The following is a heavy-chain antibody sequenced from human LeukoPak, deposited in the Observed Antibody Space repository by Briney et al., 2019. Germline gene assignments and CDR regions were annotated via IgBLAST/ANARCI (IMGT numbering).Heavy chain of an antibody. D-gene: IGHD6-19*01. CDR2: IYPGDSDT. CDR1: GYIFTSYW. J-gene: IGHJ5*02. V-gene: IGHV5-51*01. Sequence: GGSLEISCQGSGYIFTSYWIGWVRQMPGKGLEWMGIIYPGDSDTRYSPSFQGQVTISANKSISTAYLQWSSLKASDTAMYYCARLRGSGWYGGWFDPWGQGTLVTASS. CDR3: ARLRGSGWYGGWFDP.